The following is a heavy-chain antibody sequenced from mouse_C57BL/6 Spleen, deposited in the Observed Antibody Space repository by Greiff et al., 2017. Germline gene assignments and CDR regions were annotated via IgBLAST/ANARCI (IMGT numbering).Heavy chain of an antibody. CDR3: ARHEDNYGSSYGYFDV. V-gene: IGHV1-62-2*01. J-gene: IGHJ1*03. Sequence: QVHVKQSGAELVKPGASVKLSCKASGYTFTEYTIHWVKQRSGQGLEWIGWFYPGSGSIKYNEKFKDKATLTADKSSSTVYMELSRLTSEDSAVYFCARHEDNYGSSYGYFDVWGTGTTVTVSS. D-gene: IGHD1-1*01. CDR2: FYPGSGSI. CDR1: GYTFTEYT.